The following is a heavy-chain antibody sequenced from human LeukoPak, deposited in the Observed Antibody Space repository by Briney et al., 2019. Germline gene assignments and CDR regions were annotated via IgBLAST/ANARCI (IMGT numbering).Heavy chain of an antibody. CDR1: GYTFTSYG. Sequence: GASVKVSCKASGYTFTSYGISWVRQAPGQGLEWMGWISAYNGNTNYAQKLQGRVTMTTDTSTSTAYMELRSLRSDDTAVYYCARDLIFTMIVVVSDDAFDIWGQGTMVTVSS. J-gene: IGHJ3*02. CDR3: ARDLIFTMIVVVSDDAFDI. D-gene: IGHD3-22*01. V-gene: IGHV1-18*01. CDR2: ISAYNGNT.